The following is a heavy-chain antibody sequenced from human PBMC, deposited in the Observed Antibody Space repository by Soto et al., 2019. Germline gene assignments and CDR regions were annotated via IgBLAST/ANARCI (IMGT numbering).Heavy chain of an antibody. CDR1: GFTFSSYA. CDR3: AKWVRGSYGMDV. D-gene: IGHD2-21*01. J-gene: IGHJ6*02. Sequence: EVQLLESGGGLVQPGGSLRLSCAASGFTFSSYAMSWVRQAPGKGLEWVSAISGSGGSTYYADSVKGRFTISRDNSKNTLYMQMNSLRAEDTAVYYCAKWVRGSYGMDVWGQGTTVTVSS. CDR2: ISGSGGST. V-gene: IGHV3-23*01.